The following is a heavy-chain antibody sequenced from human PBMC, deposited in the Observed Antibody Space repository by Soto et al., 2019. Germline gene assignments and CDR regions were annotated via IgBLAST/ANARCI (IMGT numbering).Heavy chain of an antibody. CDR1: GASISSGAYF. Sequence: QVQLQGSGPRLVKPSQTLSLTCSVSGASISSGAYFWTWIRHHPGKGLEWIGYIYYSVSTSYTYQNTYLQSRVTISVDTSKNLFSLRLTSVTAAHTATYYCARDKGPDTYGQTRIRDYSYAMDVWGQGTTVIVSS. V-gene: IGHV4-31*03. CDR3: ARDKGPDTYGQTRIRDYSYAMDV. J-gene: IGHJ6*02. CDR2: IYYSVST. D-gene: IGHD5-18*01.